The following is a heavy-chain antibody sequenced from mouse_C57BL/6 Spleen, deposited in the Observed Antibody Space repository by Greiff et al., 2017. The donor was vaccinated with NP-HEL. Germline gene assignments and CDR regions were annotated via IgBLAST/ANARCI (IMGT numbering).Heavy chain of an antibody. V-gene: IGHV14-4*01. CDR1: GFNIKDDY. Sequence: VQLQQSGAELVRPGASVKLSCTASGFNIKDDYMHWVKQRPEQGLEWIGWIDPENGDTEYASKIQGKATITADTSSNTAYLQLSSLTSEDTAVYYCTTRVVTTIDYWGQGTTLTVSS. CDR2: IDPENGDT. D-gene: IGHD2-3*01. CDR3: TTRVVTTIDY. J-gene: IGHJ2*01.